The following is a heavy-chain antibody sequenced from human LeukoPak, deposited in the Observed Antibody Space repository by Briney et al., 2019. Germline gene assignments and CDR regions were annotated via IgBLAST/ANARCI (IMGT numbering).Heavy chain of an antibody. V-gene: IGHV3-7*01. D-gene: IGHD3-3*01. Sequence: GGSLGLSCAASGFTFSSYWMSWVRQAPGKGLEWVANIKQDGSEKYYVDSVKGRFTISRDNAKNSLYLQMNSLRAEDTAVYYCARDRMEWLFLVYYYYMDVWGKGTTVTVSS. CDR1: GFTFSSYW. CDR2: IKQDGSEK. CDR3: ARDRMEWLFLVYYYYMDV. J-gene: IGHJ6*03.